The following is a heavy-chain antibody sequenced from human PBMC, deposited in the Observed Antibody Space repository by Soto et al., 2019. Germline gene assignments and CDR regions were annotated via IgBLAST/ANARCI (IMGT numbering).Heavy chain of an antibody. D-gene: IGHD5-18*01. CDR3: ATLRDTAMVLV. V-gene: IGHV4-31*03. CDR2: IYYSGST. CDR1: GGSISSGGYY. J-gene: IGHJ4*02. Sequence: QVQLQESGPGLVKPSQTLSLTCTVSGGSISSGGYYWRWIRQHPGKGLEWIGYIYYSGSTYYNPSLKSRVTISVDPSKNQFSLKLSSVTAAATAVYYCATLRDTAMVLVWGQGTLVTVSS.